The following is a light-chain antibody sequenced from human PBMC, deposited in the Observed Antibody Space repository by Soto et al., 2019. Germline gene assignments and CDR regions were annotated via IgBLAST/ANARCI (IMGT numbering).Light chain of an antibody. J-gene: IGKJ4*01. V-gene: IGKV3-20*01. CDR2: GAS. Sequence: EIVMTQSPATLSVSPGERATLSCRASQLFSSDLAWYQQKPGQAPRLLIYGASSRASGIPDRFSGCGSGADFTLSITRLETEDFALYYCQQYGSTPLTFGVGTKVDNK. CDR1: QLFSSD. CDR3: QQYGSTPLT.